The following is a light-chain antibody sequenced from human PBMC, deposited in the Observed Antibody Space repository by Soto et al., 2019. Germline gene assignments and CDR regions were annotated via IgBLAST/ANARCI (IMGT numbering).Light chain of an antibody. Sequence: EIGLTQSPGTLSLSPGERATLSCRASQSVSSSYLAWYQQKPGQAPRLLIYGASSWATVIPDRFSGSGSGTDFTLTISRLEPEDFAVYYCQQYGSLPWTFGQGTKVEIK. CDR3: QQYGSLPWT. V-gene: IGKV3-20*01. J-gene: IGKJ1*01. CDR2: GAS. CDR1: QSVSSSY.